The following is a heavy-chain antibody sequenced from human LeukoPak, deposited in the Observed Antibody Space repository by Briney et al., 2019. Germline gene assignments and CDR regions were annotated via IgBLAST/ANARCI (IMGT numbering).Heavy chain of an antibody. CDR2: ISSSSSYI. V-gene: IGHV3-21*01. CDR3: ARATYSGSYYSAFDI. Sequence: PGGSLRLSCAASGFTFSSYSMNWDRQAPGKGLEWVSSISSSSSYIYYADSVKGRFTISRDNAKNSLYLQMNSLRAEDTAVYYCARATYSGSYYSAFDIWGQGTMVTVSS. CDR1: GFTFSSYS. J-gene: IGHJ3*02. D-gene: IGHD1-26*01.